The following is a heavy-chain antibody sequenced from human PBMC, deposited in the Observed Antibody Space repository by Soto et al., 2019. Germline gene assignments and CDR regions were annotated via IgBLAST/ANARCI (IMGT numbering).Heavy chain of an antibody. Sequence: VQLVESGGGVVQPGRSLRLSCAASGFTFSSYAMHWVRQAPGKGLEWVAVISYDGSNKYYADSVKGRFTISRDNSKNTLYLQMNSLRAEDTAVYYCARDGGGYCSSTSCIGAFDIWGQGTMVTVSS. CDR3: ARDGGGYCSSTSCIGAFDI. D-gene: IGHD2-2*01. CDR2: ISYDGSNK. CDR1: GFTFSSYA. V-gene: IGHV3-30-3*01. J-gene: IGHJ3*02.